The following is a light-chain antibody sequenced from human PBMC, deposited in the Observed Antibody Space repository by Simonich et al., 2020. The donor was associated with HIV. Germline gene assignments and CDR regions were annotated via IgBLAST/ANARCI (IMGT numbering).Light chain of an antibody. CDR3: QQCHSHPHT. CDR1: QSVRSN. CDR2: SAS. J-gene: IGKJ2*01. Sequence: EVVMTQSPATLSVSPGERATLSCRASQSVRSNLAWYQQKPGQAPRLLIYSASIRATGIPDRFSGSGSGTDFTLTISSLQAEDVAVYFCQQCHSHPHTFGQGTKVEIK. V-gene: IGKV3D-15*01.